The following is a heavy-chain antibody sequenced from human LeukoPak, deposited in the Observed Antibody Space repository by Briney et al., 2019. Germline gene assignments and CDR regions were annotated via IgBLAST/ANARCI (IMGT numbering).Heavy chain of an antibody. J-gene: IGHJ6*02. CDR1: GYTFTGYY. CDR3: ARPVGSSGYYYYYYGMDV. D-gene: IGHD3-22*01. Sequence: VASVKVSCKASGYTFTGYYMHWMRQAPGQGLEWMGWMNPNSGNTGYAQKFQGRVTMTRNTSISTAYMELSSLRSEDTAVYYCARPVGSSGYYYYYYGMDVWGQGTTVTVSS. CDR2: MNPNSGNT. V-gene: IGHV1-8*02.